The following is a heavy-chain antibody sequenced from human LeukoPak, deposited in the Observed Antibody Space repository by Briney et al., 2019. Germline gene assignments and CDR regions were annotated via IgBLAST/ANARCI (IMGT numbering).Heavy chain of an antibody. CDR1: GYTFTGYY. J-gene: IGHJ6*02. D-gene: IGHD4-17*01. Sequence: ASVKVSCKASGYTFTGYYMHWVRQAPGQGLEWMGWINPNSGGTNYAQKFQGRATMTRDTSISTAYMELSRLRSDDTAVYYCARGFGGGLRRLRGYYYYGMDVWGQGTTVTVSS. V-gene: IGHV1-2*02. CDR3: ARGFGGGLRRLRGYYYYGMDV. CDR2: INPNSGGT.